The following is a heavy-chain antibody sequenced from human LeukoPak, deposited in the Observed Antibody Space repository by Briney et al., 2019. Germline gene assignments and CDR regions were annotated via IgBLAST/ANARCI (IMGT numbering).Heavy chain of an antibody. CDR1: GYSFTSYG. V-gene: IGHV5-10-1*01. CDR2: VDPSDSYT. J-gene: IGHJ4*02. D-gene: IGHD3-10*01. Sequence: GESLKISCKGSGYSFTSYGISWVRQTPGKGLEWMGRVDPSDSYTNYSPSFQGHVTISADKSISTAYLQWSSLKASDTAMYYCARHGDYYGSGRYFDGVDYWGQGTLVTVSS. CDR3: ARHGDYYGSGRYFDGVDY.